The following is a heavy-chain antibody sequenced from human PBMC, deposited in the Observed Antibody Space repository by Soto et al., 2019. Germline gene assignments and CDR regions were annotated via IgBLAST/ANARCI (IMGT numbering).Heavy chain of an antibody. V-gene: IGHV3-11*01. J-gene: IGHJ4*02. Sequence: QVQLVESGGGLGKPGGSLRLSCAAPGFTFSDYYMSWIRQAPGKGLEWVSYISSSDSIIYYADSVKGRFTISRDNAKNSLYLQMNSLRAEDTAVYYCARDLGYYDSSGYFDYWGQGTLVTVSS. CDR3: ARDLGYYDSSGYFDY. D-gene: IGHD3-22*01. CDR1: GFTFSDYY. CDR2: ISSSDSII.